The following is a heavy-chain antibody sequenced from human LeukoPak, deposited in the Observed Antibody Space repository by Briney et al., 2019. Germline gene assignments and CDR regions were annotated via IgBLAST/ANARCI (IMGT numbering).Heavy chain of an antibody. CDR1: GGSISSYY. CDR3: ARDLMIVVAYDAFDI. CDR2: IYTSGST. V-gene: IGHV4-4*07. J-gene: IGHJ3*02. Sequence: PSETLSLTCTVSGGSISSYYWSWIRQPAGKGLEWIGRIYTSGSTNYNPSLKGRVTMSVDTSKNQFSLKLSSVTAADTAVYYCARDLMIVVAYDAFDIWGQGTMVTVSS. D-gene: IGHD3-22*01.